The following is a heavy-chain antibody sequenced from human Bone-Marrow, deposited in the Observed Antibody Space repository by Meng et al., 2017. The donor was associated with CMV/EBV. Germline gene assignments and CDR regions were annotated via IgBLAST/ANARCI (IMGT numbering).Heavy chain of an antibody. Sequence: GESLKISCAASGFTFSSYWMHWVRQAPGKGLVWVSRINSDGSSTSYADSVKGRFTISRGNAKNTLYLQMNSLRAEDTAVYYCARRYGSGSYYNGPGTYYYYYYGMDVWGEGTTVTVSS. CDR3: ARRYGSGSYYNGPGTYYYYYYGMDV. CDR2: INSDGSST. J-gene: IGHJ6*04. D-gene: IGHD3-10*01. V-gene: IGHV3-74*01. CDR1: GFTFSSYW.